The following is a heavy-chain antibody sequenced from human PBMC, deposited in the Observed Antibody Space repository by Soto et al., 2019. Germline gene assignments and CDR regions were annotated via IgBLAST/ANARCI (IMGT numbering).Heavy chain of an antibody. CDR2: ISTYNGNT. Sequence: HVQLVQSGAEVKKPGASLKVSCKASGYTFISYGVSWVRQAPAQGLEWLGWISTYNGNTNYAQKFQGRITMTTDTSTSTVYMDLRSLRTDGTAVYYCAIDQPKWLTDAFDMCGQGTMVVVSS. J-gene: IGHJ3*02. D-gene: IGHD5-12*01. V-gene: IGHV1-18*01. CDR3: AIDQPKWLTDAFDM. CDR1: GYTFISYG.